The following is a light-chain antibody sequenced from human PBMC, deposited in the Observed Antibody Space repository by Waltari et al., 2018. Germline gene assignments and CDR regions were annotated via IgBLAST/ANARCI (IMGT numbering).Light chain of an antibody. V-gene: IGLV8-61*01. Sequence: QTVVTQEPSLSVSPGGTVTLTYALTSGSVSTTSYATWYQQTPGQRPRMLGYKGSSRSSGVPHRFSGSVLGNTAALTITGAQADDESNFYCSLYMGSGIWVFGGGTQLTVL. CDR1: SGSVSTTSY. CDR3: SLYMGSGIWV. J-gene: IGLJ3*02. CDR2: KGS.